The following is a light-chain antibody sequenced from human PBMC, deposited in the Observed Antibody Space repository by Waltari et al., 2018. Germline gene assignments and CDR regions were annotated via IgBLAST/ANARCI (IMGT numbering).Light chain of an antibody. CDR1: QNVSSSY. CDR2: GVS. J-gene: IGKJ3*01. V-gene: IGKV3-20*01. CDR3: QQSGGSPRIFS. Sequence: ESVLTQSPGTLSLSPGDRATLSCRVSQNVSSSYSAWYQQKRGQAPRLVVYGVSTRATGIPDRFSGSRSGTDFTLTISRLEPEDFAVYYCQQSGGSPRIFSFGPGTKVDVK.